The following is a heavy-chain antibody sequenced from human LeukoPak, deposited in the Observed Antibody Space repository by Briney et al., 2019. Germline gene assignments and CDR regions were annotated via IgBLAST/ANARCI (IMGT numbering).Heavy chain of an antibody. Sequence: SETLSLTCTVSGGSISSSSYYWGWIRQPPGKGLEWIGSIYYSGSTYYNPSLKSRVTISVDTSKNQFSLKLSSVTAADTAVYYCARGLDDLTRIPRGYYFDYWGQGTLVTVSS. CDR2: IYYSGST. J-gene: IGHJ4*02. V-gene: IGHV4-39*01. CDR1: GGSISSSSYY. D-gene: IGHD1-20*01. CDR3: ARGLDDLTRIPRGYYFDY.